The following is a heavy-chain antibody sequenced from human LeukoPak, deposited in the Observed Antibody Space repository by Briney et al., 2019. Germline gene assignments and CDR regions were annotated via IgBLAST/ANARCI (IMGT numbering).Heavy chain of an antibody. Sequence: ASVKVSCKAFGGTFSSYAISWVRQAPGQGLEWMGGIIPIFGTANYAQKFQGRVTITTDESTSTAYMELSSLRSEDTAVYYCALYYYDSSGYYPLDYWGQGTLVTVSS. V-gene: IGHV1-69*05. CDR2: IIPIFGTA. D-gene: IGHD3-22*01. CDR1: GGTFSSYA. CDR3: ALYYYDSSGYYPLDY. J-gene: IGHJ4*02.